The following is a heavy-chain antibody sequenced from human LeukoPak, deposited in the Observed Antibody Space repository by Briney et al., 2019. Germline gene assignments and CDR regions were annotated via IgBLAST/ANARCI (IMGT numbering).Heavy chain of an antibody. V-gene: IGHV3-21*05. D-gene: IGHD6-19*01. CDR1: GFTFSGYG. CDR3: VRSASSGWFSHFDY. CDR2: ISTSSSYI. Sequence: PGGSLRLPCSASGFTFSGYGMNWVPQAPGKGLEGVSYISTSSSYIYYADSVKGRFTISRDNARNSQYLQMNSMRAEDTVVYYCVRSASSGWFSHFDYWGQGILVTVSS. J-gene: IGHJ4*02.